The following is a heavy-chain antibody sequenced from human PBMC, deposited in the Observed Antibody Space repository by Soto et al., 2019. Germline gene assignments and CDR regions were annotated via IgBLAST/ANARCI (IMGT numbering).Heavy chain of an antibody. D-gene: IGHD4-17*01. CDR1: GGTFSSYA. Sequence: QVQLVQSGAEVKKPGSSVKVSCKASGGTFSSYAISWVRQAPGQGLEWMGGIIPIIGSPNYAQKFQGRVTITADESTSTAYMELSSLRSEDTALYYCARANMGHTVATLFSRYYYYKMDVWGHGTTVTVSS. CDR2: IIPIIGSP. J-gene: IGHJ6*02. V-gene: IGHV1-69*01. CDR3: ARANMGHTVATLFSRYYYYKMDV.